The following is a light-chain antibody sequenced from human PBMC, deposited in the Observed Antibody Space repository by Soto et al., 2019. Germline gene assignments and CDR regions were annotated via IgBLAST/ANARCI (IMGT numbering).Light chain of an antibody. CDR2: KVS. J-gene: IGKJ1*01. CDR3: QQYNSYSGVT. Sequence: DIQMPQSPSTLSASVGDRVTITCRASQSISSWLAWYQKKPGKDPKLRIYKVSSLEIGVQSRFSVCGSGTEFTLTISSLQPDDFATYYCQQYNSYSGVTFGQGPKVEIK. V-gene: IGKV1-5*03. CDR1: QSISSW.